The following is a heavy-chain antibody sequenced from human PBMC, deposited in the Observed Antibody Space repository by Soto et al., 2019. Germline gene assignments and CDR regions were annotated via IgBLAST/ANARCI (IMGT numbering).Heavy chain of an antibody. CDR2: ISAYNGNT. V-gene: IGHV1-18*04. CDR1: GYTFTSYG. Sequence: ASVKVSCNASGYTFTSYGISWVRQAPGQRLEWMGWISAYNGNTNYAQKLQGRVTMTTDTSTSTAYMELRSLRSDDTAVYYCARGPRSVVTAIPEYDYGMDVWGQGTTVTVSS. D-gene: IGHD2-21*02. J-gene: IGHJ6*02. CDR3: ARGPRSVVTAIPEYDYGMDV.